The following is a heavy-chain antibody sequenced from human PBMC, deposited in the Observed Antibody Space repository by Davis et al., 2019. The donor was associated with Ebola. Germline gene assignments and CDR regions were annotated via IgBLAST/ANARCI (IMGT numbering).Heavy chain of an antibody. D-gene: IGHD2-21*02. Sequence: GESLKISCAASGFTFFTYDIHWVRQAPAKGLEWVALISNDGTNEYYADSVKGRFTISRDNSKNSLYLQLNSLRAEDTAVYYCARSKSLAYCGGGCYPNLDYWGQGTLVTVSS. CDR2: ISNDGTNE. J-gene: IGHJ4*02. CDR3: ARSKSLAYCGGGCYPNLDY. V-gene: IGHV3-30-3*01. CDR1: GFTFFTYD.